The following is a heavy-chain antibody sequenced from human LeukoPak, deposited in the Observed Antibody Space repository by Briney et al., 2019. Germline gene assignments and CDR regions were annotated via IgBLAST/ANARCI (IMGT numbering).Heavy chain of an antibody. D-gene: IGHD3-22*01. CDR2: PWLDGSSK. CDR1: GFTFSTKG. CDR3: AREARYESSGYYFDF. Sequence: GGTLTFSCAASGFTFSTKGMHCVRQAQGKGLEGMAVPWLDGSSKYYAEYVQGRFTISGDNSTNTLYLQMTSLRAEDTAVYYCAREARYESSGYYFDFWGQGTQVTVSS. V-gene: IGHV3-33*01. J-gene: IGHJ4*02.